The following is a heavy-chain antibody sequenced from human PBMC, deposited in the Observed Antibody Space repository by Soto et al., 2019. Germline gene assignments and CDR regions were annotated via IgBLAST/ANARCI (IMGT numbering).Heavy chain of an antibody. CDR1: GFPFSDYY. J-gene: IGHJ4*02. CDR2: IGSSSSYT. CDR3: ARRRPAGYYNY. Sequence: QVQLVESGGDLVKPGGSLRLSCAASGFPFSDYYMSWIRQAPGKGLEGVSSIGSSSSYTNYADSVKSRFTSSRDNAKNSLYLQMNSLRAEDTAVYSCARRRPAGYYNYWGQGTLVTVSA. D-gene: IGHD3-22*01. V-gene: IGHV3-11*05.